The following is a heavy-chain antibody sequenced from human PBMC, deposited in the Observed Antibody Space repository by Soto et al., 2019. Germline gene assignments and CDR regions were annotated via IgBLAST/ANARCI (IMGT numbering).Heavy chain of an antibody. J-gene: IGHJ4*02. V-gene: IGHV3-21*01. CDR2: ISSSSSYI. CDR3: ARETIAVAGTRGYYFDY. Sequence: ETLSLTCAVSGGSISSSNWWSWVRQPPGKGLEWVSSISSSSSYIYYADSVKGRFTISRDNAKNSLYLQMNSLRAEDTAVYYCARETIAVAGTRGYYFDYWGQGTLVTVSS. D-gene: IGHD6-19*01. CDR1: GGSISSSN.